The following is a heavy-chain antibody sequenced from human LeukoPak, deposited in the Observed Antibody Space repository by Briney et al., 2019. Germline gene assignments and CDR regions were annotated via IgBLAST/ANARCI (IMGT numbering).Heavy chain of an antibody. CDR3: ARENDYGNNWFDP. CDR2: INPSGDST. CDR1: GYSFSSYY. V-gene: IGHV1-46*01. J-gene: IGHJ5*02. D-gene: IGHD4-17*01. Sequence: ASVKVSCKASGYSFSSYYMHWVRPAPGQGLEWRGIINPSGDSTTYAQKFQGRVTMTRDTSTRTVYMELSSLRSDDTAVYYCARENDYGNNWFDPWGQGTLVTVSS.